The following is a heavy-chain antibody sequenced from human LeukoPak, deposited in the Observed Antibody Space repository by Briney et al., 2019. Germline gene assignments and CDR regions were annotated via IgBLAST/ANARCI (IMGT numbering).Heavy chain of an antibody. V-gene: IGHV1-2*02. CDR1: GYTFTGYQ. J-gene: IGHJ4*02. Sequence: GAAVKVSCKASGYTFTGYQMYLVRQAPAPGREWMGWINTKSGGTNYAQKFQDRVTMTSDTSISKAYMELSRFSSVDTAVYYCAMTYIGSYPDYWGQGTLVTVSS. CDR3: AMTYIGSYPDY. CDR2: INTKSGGT. D-gene: IGHD1-26*01.